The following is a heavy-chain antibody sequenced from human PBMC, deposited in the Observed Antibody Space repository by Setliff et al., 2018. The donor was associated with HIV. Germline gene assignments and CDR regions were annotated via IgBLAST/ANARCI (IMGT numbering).Heavy chain of an antibody. Sequence: GESLKISCAASGFIFSSYSMNWVRQVPGKGLQWVSSINSESKYKFYADSVKGRFTISRDNGKNSLFLQMNRLRAEDTAVYYCARTPIAAAANYYYYYMDVWGKGTTVTVSS. D-gene: IGHD6-13*01. J-gene: IGHJ6*03. CDR3: ARTPIAAAANYYYYYMDV. CDR1: GFIFSSYS. V-gene: IGHV3-21*01. CDR2: INSESKYK.